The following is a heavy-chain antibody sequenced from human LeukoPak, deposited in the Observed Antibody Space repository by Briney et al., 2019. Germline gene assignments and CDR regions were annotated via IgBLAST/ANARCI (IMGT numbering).Heavy chain of an antibody. Sequence: GGSLRLSCAASGFTFSTYAMSWVRQAPGKGLEWVSPISGSGVSTYSADSVRGRFTISRDNSKNALYLQMNSLRAEDTAVYYCAKGHQDCRTTSCSYYFDYWGQGTLVTVSS. V-gene: IGHV3-23*01. CDR2: ISGSGVST. J-gene: IGHJ4*02. CDR3: AKGHQDCRTTSCSYYFDY. CDR1: GFTFSTYA. D-gene: IGHD2-2*01.